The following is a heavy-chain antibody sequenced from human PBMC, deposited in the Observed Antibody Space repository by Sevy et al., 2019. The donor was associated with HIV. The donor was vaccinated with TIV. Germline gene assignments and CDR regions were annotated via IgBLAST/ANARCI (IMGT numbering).Heavy chain of an antibody. CDR2: FDSEDGET. CDR3: ASSPFSGYDYPRPNYYYYMDV. V-gene: IGHV1-24*01. J-gene: IGHJ6*03. D-gene: IGHD5-12*01. Sequence: ASVKVSCKVSGYTLTELSMHWVRQAPGKGLEWMGGFDSEDGETIYAQKFQGRVTMTEDTSTDTAYMELSSLRSEDTAVYYCASSPFSGYDYPRPNYYYYMDVWGKGTTVTVSS. CDR1: GYTLTELS.